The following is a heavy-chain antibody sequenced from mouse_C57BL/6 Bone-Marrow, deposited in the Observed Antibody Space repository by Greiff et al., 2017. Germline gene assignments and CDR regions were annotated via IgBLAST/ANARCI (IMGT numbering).Heavy chain of an antibody. Sequence: QVQLQQSGAELARPGASVKLSCKASGYTFTSYGISWVKQRTGQGLEWIGELYPRSGNTHYNEKFKGKATLTADQSSSTAYMELRSLTSDDSAVDFCARRALYDGNPDWFAYWGQGTLVNVCA. CDR2: LYPRSGNT. CDR3: ARRALYDGNPDWFAY. CDR1: GYTFTSYG. D-gene: IGHD2-1*01. V-gene: IGHV1-81*01. J-gene: IGHJ3*01.